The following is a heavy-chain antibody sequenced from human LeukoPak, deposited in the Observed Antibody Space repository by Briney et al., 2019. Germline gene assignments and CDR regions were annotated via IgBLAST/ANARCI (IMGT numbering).Heavy chain of an antibody. J-gene: IGHJ5*02. CDR1: GGSISSYY. CDR2: IYYSGST. D-gene: IGHD3-22*01. V-gene: IGHV4-59*12. Sequence: SETLSLTCTVSGGSISSYYWSWIRQPPGKGLEWIGYIYYSGSTNYNPSLKSRVTMSVDTSKNQFSLKLSSVTAADTAVYYCARDKNYYDSSGRTNWFDPWGQGTLVTVSS. CDR3: ARDKNYYDSSGRTNWFDP.